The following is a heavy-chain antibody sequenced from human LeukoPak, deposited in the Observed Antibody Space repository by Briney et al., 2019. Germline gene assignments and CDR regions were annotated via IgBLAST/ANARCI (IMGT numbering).Heavy chain of an antibody. V-gene: IGHV3-21*01. D-gene: IGHD5-18*01. CDR2: ISSSSSYI. CDR1: GFTFSSYS. CDR3: AREALRSSYGYSLDY. Sequence: GGSLRLSCAASGFTFSSYSMNWVRQAPGKGLEWVSSISSSSSYIYYADSVKGRFTISRDNAKNSLYLQMNSLRAEDTAVYYCAREALRSSYGYSLDYWGQGTLVTVSS. J-gene: IGHJ4*02.